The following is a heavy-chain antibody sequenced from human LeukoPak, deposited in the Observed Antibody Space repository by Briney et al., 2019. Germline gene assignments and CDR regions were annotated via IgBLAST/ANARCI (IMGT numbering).Heavy chain of an antibody. Sequence: GGSLRLSCADSGFTFSSYGMHWVRQAPGKGLEWVAVISLDGSNKFYADSVKGRFTISRDNSKNTLYLQMNSLRAEDTAVYYCARGIPAADKGFDYWGQGTLVTVSS. J-gene: IGHJ4*02. D-gene: IGHD6-13*01. CDR3: ARGIPAADKGFDY. CDR2: ISLDGSNK. V-gene: IGHV3-33*08. CDR1: GFTFSSYG.